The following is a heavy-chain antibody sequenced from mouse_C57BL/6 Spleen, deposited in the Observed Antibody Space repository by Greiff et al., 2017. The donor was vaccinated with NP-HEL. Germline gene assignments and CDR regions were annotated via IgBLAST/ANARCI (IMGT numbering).Heavy chain of an antibody. D-gene: IGHD1-1*01. J-gene: IGHJ1*03. CDR3: ARVPYYYGRSYWYFDV. CDR1: GYSITSGYD. CDR2: ISYSGST. V-gene: IGHV3-1*01. Sequence: VQLKESGPGMVKPSQSLSLTCTVTGYSITSGYDWHWIRHFPGNKLEWMGYISYSGSTNYNPSLKSRISITHDTSKNHFFLKLNSVTTEDTATYYCARVPYYYGRSYWYFDVWGTGTTVTVSS.